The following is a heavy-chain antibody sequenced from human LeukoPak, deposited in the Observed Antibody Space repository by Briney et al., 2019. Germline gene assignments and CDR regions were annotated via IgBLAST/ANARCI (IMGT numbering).Heavy chain of an antibody. V-gene: IGHV4-39*07. CDR2: IYYSGST. J-gene: IGHJ4*02. CDR3: ARPFSTFDC. D-gene: IGHD2-2*01. Sequence: SETLSLTCTVSGGSISSSSYYWGWLRQPPGKGLEWIGSIYYSGSTYYNPSLKSRVTISVDTSKNQFSLKLTSVTAADTAVYCCARPFSTFDCWGQGTLVTVSS. CDR1: GGSISSSSYY.